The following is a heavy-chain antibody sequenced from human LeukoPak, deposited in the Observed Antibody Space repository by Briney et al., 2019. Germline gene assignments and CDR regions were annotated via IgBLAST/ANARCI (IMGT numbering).Heavy chain of an antibody. V-gene: IGHV4-39*01. D-gene: IGHD4-23*01. CDR3: AGSYKSGGNRLFGPAPFDY. Sequence: SETLSLTCTVSGGSISSSSYYWGWIRQPPGKGLEWMGRIYYSGSTYYNPSLKSRVTISVDTSKNQFSLKLSSVTAADTAVYYCAGSYKSGGNRLFGPAPFDYWGQGTLVTVSS. CDR2: IYYSGST. J-gene: IGHJ4*02. CDR1: GGSISSSSYY.